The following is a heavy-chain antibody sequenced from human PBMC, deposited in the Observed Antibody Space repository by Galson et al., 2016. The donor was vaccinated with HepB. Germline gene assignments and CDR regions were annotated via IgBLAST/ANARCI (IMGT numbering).Heavy chain of an antibody. CDR2: IVVGGGKT. J-gene: IGHJ3*02. D-gene: IGHD3-22*01. CDR1: GFTFSMST. CDR3: AADLSYYDTSGPDVFDI. V-gene: IGHV1-58*02. Sequence: SVKVSCKASGFTFSMSTIQWVRQARGQRLEWIGYIVVGGGKTNYAQKFQERVTITRDMSTTTAYMELNSLTSEDTALYYCAADLSYYDTSGPDVFDIWGQGTVITVSS.